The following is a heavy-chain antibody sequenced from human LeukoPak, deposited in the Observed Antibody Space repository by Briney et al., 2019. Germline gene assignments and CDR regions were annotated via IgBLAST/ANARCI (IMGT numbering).Heavy chain of an antibody. CDR3: ATTGDDRERHYRVRVYNCFDP. CDR1: GGSISSLNYF. D-gene: IGHD3-16*01. Sequence: SETLCLTCAVSGGSISSLNYFWGWVRQPPGKGLEWIGSVSQSEGAYYNPSLKSRVSISVDTSNNQFSLKLASVTAADTALYFCATTGDDRERHYRVRVYNCFDPWGQGTLVTVSS. J-gene: IGHJ5*02. V-gene: IGHV4-39*01. CDR2: VSQSEGA.